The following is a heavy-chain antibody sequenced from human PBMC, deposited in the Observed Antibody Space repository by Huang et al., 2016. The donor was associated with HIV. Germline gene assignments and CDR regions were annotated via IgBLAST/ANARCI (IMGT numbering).Heavy chain of an antibody. CDR1: GFTFSTYN. D-gene: IGHD3-10*01. V-gene: IGHV3-48*01. CDR3: ARFGSYYYGSGSYLDAFDI. J-gene: IGHJ3*02. CDR2: ITSSSGSI. Sequence: EVQLMESGGGLVQPGGSLRLSCAASGFTFSTYNMNWSRHAPGKGLEWVSYITSSSGSIYYADSVKGRFTISRDKAKNSLYLQMNSLRAEDTAVYYCARFGSYYYGSGSYLDAFDIWGQGTMVTVSS.